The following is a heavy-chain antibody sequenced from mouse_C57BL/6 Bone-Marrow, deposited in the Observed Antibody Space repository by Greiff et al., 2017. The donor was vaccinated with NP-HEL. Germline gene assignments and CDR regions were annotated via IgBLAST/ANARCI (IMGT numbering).Heavy chain of an antibody. D-gene: IGHD2-4*01. V-gene: IGHV5-12*01. CDR2: ISNGGGST. Sequence: EVKLVESGGGLVQPGGSLKLSCAASGFTFSDYYMYWVRQTPEKRLEWVAYISNGGGSTYYPDTVKGRFTISSDNAKNTLYLQMSRLKSEDTAMYYCARKDYDYYAMDYWGQGTSVTVSS. J-gene: IGHJ4*01. CDR3: ARKDYDYYAMDY. CDR1: GFTFSDYY.